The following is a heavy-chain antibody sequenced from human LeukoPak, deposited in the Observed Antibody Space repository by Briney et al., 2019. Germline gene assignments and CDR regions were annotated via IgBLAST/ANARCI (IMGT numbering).Heavy chain of an antibody. J-gene: IGHJ4*02. CDR1: GFTFSNAW. V-gene: IGHV3-15*01. CDR2: IKSKTDGGTT. CDR3: TTDLGDYDFWSGYYF. Sequence: GGSLRLSCAASGFTFSNAWMSWVRQAPGKGREWVGRIKSKTDGGTTDYAAPVKGRFTISRDDSKNTLYLQMNSLKTEDTAVYYCTTDLGDYDFWSGYYFWGQGTLVTVSS. D-gene: IGHD3-3*01.